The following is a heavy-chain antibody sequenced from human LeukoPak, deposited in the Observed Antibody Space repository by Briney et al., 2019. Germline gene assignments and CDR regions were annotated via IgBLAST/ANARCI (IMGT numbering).Heavy chain of an antibody. V-gene: IGHV3-21*01. Sequence: GGSLRLSCAASGFTFSSYAMSWVRQAPGKGLEWVSSISSSSSYIYYADSVKGRFTISRDNAKNSLYLQMNSLRAEDTAVYYCASMAGDAFDIWGQGTMVTVSS. CDR3: ASMAGDAFDI. CDR1: GFTFSSYA. D-gene: IGHD3-10*01. CDR2: ISSSSSYI. J-gene: IGHJ3*02.